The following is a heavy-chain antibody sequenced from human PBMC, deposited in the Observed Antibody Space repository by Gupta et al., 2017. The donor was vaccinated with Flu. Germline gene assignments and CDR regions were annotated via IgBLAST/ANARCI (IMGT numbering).Heavy chain of an antibody. J-gene: IGHJ4*02. CDR3: ARDEAIGVVITTTFDY. V-gene: IGHV3-33*01. D-gene: IGHD3-3*01. CDR1: GFTFSSYG. Sequence: QVQLVESGGGVVQPGMSRRLSCSPSGFTFSSYGMHWVLQAPGKGLEWVAVIWYDGSNKYYADSVKGRFTISRDNSKNTLYLQMNSLRAEDTAVYYCARDEAIGVVITTTFDYWGQGTLVTVSS. CDR2: IWYDGSNK.